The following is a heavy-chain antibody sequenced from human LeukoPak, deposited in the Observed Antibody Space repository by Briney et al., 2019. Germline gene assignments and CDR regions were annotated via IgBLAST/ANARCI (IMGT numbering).Heavy chain of an antibody. D-gene: IGHD3-3*01. CDR2: ITSSSRTM. V-gene: IGHV3-48*01. Sequence: GGSLRLSCAASGFTFSTYSMNWVRQAPGTGLEWFSDITSSSRTMYYADSVKGRFTISRDYAKNSLYLQMNSLRADDTAVYYCARHGDFWSGYYVDYWGQGILVTVSS. CDR3: ARHGDFWSGYYVDY. J-gene: IGHJ4*02. CDR1: GFTFSTYS.